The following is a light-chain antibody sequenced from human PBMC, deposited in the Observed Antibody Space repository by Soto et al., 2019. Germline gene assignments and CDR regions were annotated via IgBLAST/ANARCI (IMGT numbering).Light chain of an antibody. CDR2: EVS. Sequence: SVLTQPASVSGSPGQSITISCTGTSSDVGSYNLVSWYQQHPGKAPQLMIYEVSKRPSGVSNRFSGSKSGNTASLTISGLQAEDEADYYCCSYAGSSTYVFGTGTKVTVL. CDR3: CSYAGSSTYV. CDR1: SSDVGSYNL. J-gene: IGLJ1*01. V-gene: IGLV2-23*02.